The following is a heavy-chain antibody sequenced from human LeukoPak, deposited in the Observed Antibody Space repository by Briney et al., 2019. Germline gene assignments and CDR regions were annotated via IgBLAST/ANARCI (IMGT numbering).Heavy chain of an antibody. CDR1: GFTFSSYG. Sequence: GGSLRLSCAASGFTFSSYGMHWVRQAPGKGLEWVAVISYDGSNKYYADSVKGRFTISRDNSKNTLYLQMNSLRAEDTAVYYCAKGTAPGRITFGGVIAPLGYWGQGTLVTVSS. J-gene: IGHJ4*02. CDR3: AKGTAPGRITFGGVIAPLGY. CDR2: ISYDGSNK. D-gene: IGHD3-16*02. V-gene: IGHV3-30*18.